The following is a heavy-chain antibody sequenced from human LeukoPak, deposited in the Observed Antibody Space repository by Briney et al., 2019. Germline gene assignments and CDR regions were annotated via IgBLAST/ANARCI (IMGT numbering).Heavy chain of an antibody. Sequence: GGSLRLSCTASGFPFSSYGMHWVRQAPGKGLVWVTVIWPDGSIKYYADSAKGRFTVSRDNSKNTLYLQMNSLRAEDTAVYYCAKDARSQLSGFDYWGQGTLVTVSS. D-gene: IGHD2-2*01. CDR3: AKDARSQLSGFDY. V-gene: IGHV3-33*06. CDR1: GFPFSSYG. J-gene: IGHJ4*02. CDR2: IWPDGSIK.